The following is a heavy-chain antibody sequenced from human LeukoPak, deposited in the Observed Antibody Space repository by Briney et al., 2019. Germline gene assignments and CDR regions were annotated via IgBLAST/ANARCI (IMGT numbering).Heavy chain of an antibody. J-gene: IGHJ4*02. CDR1: AYIFFDYC. V-gene: IGHV1-2*02. D-gene: IGHD6-13*01. CDR3: ARDYSSSWYYFDY. Sequence: ASVKVSCKASAYIFFDYCIHWLRQAPGQGLEWMGWINPNSGGTNYAQKFQGRVTMTRDTSISTAYMELSRLRSDDTAVYYCARDYSSSWYYFDYWGQGTLVTVSS. CDR2: INPNSGGT.